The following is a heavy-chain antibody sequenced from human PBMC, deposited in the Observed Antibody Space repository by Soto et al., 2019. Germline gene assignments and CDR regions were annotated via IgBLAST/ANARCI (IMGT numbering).Heavy chain of an antibody. J-gene: IGHJ6*03. CDR2: ISGSGGST. V-gene: IGHV3-23*01. CDR1: GFTFSSYA. D-gene: IGHD2-15*01. CDR3: AKGLIDDCSGGSCYRPDYYYYYMDV. Sequence: GGSLRLSCAASGFTFSSYAMSLVRQAPGKGLEWVSAISGSGGSTYYADSVKGRFTISRDNSKNTLYLQMNSLRAEDTAVYYCAKGLIDDCSGGSCYRPDYYYYYMDVWGKGTTVTVSS.